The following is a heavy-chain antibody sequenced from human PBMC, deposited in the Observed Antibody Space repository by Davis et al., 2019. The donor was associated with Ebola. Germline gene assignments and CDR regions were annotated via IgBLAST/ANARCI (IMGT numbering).Heavy chain of an antibody. J-gene: IGHJ5*02. CDR2: IYYSGST. CDR3: ARDRYYYGSGSLGALDP. CDR1: GGSVSSGSYY. V-gene: IGHV4-61*01. D-gene: IGHD3-10*01. Sequence: SETLSLTCTVSGGSVSSGSYYWSWIRQPPGKGLEWIGYIYYSGSTNYNPSLKSRVTISVDTSKNQFSLKLSSVTAADTAVYYCARDRYYYGSGSLGALDPWGQGTLVTVSS.